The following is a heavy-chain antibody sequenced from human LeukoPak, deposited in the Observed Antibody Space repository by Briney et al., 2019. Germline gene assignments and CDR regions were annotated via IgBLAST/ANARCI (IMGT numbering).Heavy chain of an antibody. J-gene: IGHJ6*03. D-gene: IGHD3-22*01. V-gene: IGHV4-30-4*08. CDR2: IYYSGST. CDR3: ARDSSGLYLHHYYYYMDV. CDR1: GGSISRGDYY. Sequence: PSQTLSLTCTVSGGSISRGDYYWSWIRQPPGKGLEWIGYIYYSGSTYYNPSLKSRVTISVDTSKNQFSLKLSSVTAADTAVYYCARDSSGLYLHHYYYYMDVWGKGTTVTVSS.